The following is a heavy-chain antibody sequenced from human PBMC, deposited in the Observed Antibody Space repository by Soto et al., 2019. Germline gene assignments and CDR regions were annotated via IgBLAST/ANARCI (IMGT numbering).Heavy chain of an antibody. J-gene: IGHJ6*02. CDR1: GDSVSSNSAA. D-gene: IGHD1-26*01. CDR2: TFYRPKWYN. CDR3: AKEGGNHYYYYAMDV. V-gene: IGHV6-1*01. Sequence: PSQTLSLTCAISGDSVSSNSAAWSWIRQSPSRGLEWLGRTFYRPKWYNDYAVSVKGRITINPDTSKNQFSLQLNSVTPEDTAVYYCAKEGGNHYYYYAMDVWGQGTTVTVS.